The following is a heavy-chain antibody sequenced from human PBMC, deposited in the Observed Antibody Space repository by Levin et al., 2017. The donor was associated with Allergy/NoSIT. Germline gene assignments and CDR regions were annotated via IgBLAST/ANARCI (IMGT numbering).Heavy chain of an antibody. CDR2: ISSSSSYI. V-gene: IGHV3-21*01. CDR3: ARDPRYCTNDECPDY. Sequence: GGSLRLSCAASGFTFSTYSMKWVRQAPGKGLEWVSSISSSSSYIYYADSVKGRFTISRDNAKNSLYLQMNSLRAEDTAVYYCARDPRYCTNDECPDYWGQGTLVTVSS. D-gene: IGHD2-8*01. CDR1: GFTFSTYS. J-gene: IGHJ4*02.